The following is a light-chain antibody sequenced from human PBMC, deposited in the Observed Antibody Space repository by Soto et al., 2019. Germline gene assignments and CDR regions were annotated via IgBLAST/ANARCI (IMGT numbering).Light chain of an antibody. Sequence: EIVLKQPPGTLSLSPGERATLSCRASQTITTLAWYQRKTGQAPRLPIYSVSSRATGVPDRFSGSGYGTDYALTIGRLEPEDFAVDSCQQYGNLPLSFGGGTKVEIK. CDR2: SVS. V-gene: IGKV3-20*01. CDR1: QTITT. CDR3: QQYGNLPLS. J-gene: IGKJ4*01.